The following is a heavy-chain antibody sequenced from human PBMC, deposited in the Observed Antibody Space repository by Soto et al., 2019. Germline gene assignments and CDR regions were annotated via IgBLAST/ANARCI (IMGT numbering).Heavy chain of an antibody. V-gene: IGHV3-23*01. CDR2: ISGSGGST. CDR1: GLTFSSYA. J-gene: IGHJ4*02. D-gene: IGHD3-9*01. CDR3: AKDGYDILTGSFDY. Sequence: PGGSLRLSCAASGLTFSSYAMSWVRQAPGKGLEWVSAISGSGGSTYYADSVKGRFTISRDNSKDTLYLQMNSLRAEDTAVYYCAKDGYDILTGSFDYWGQGTLVTVSS.